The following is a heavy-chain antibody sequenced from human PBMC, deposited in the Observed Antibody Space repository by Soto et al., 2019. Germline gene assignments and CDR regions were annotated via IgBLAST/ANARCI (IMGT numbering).Heavy chain of an antibody. V-gene: IGHV1-18*01. D-gene: IGHD1-1*01. J-gene: IGHJ4*02. CDR2: ISAHNGNT. Sequence: QVHLVQSGAEVKKPAASVKVSCKGSGYAFTTYGITWVRQAPGQGLEWMGWISAHNGNTNYAQKLQGRVTVTRDTSTSTAYMELRSLRSDGTAVYYCARGRYGDYWGQGALVTVSS. CDR1: GYAFTTYG. CDR3: ARGRYGDY.